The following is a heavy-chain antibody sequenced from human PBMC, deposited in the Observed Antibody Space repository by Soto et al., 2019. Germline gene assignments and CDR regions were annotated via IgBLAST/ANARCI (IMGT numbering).Heavy chain of an antibody. CDR2: SFYSGST. D-gene: IGHD3-10*01. V-gene: IGHV4-30-4*01. CDR3: ARENLRPGSRGLDY. Sequence: SETLSLTCTVSGAYITSGDYYWSWVRQPPGKGLEWIGYSFYSGSTYYNPSLKSRVTISVDTSKSQFSLNVNSVTAADTAVYYCARENLRPGSRGLDYWGQGTPVTVSS. CDR1: GAYITSGDYY. J-gene: IGHJ4*02.